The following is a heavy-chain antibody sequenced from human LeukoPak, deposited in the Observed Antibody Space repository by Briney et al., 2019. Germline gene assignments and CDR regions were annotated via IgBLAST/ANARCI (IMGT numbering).Heavy chain of an antibody. CDR3: ARGGNYWPQWWFDP. CDR1: GGSISSYY. CDR2: IYYSGST. J-gene: IGHJ5*02. D-gene: IGHD1-26*01. V-gene: IGHV4-59*01. Sequence: SETLSLTCTVSGGSISSYYWSWIRQPPGKGLEWIGYIYYSGSTNYNPSLKSRVTMSLDALKSQFSLELNSVTPADTAVYYCARGGNYWPQWWFDPWGRGTLVSVSS.